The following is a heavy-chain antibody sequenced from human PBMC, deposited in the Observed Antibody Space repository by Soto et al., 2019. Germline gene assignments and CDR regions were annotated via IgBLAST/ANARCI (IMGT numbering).Heavy chain of an antibody. D-gene: IGHD5-12*01. CDR1: GRSISEINSY. V-gene: IGHV4-39*01. J-gene: IGHJ5*02. CDR3: ARPEGGYGSGYSWFDP. Sequence: QLQLQESGPGLVKPSETLSLTCSVSGRSISEINSYWGWIRQTPGEGLEWIGTIHHTGSTYYNPSLKSRVIISLDTSKNQFSLKLSSVTAADTALYYCARPEGGYGSGYSWFDPWGQGTRVTVYS. CDR2: IHHTGST.